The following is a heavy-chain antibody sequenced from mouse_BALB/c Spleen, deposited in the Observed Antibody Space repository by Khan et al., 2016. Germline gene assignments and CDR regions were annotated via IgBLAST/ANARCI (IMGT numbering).Heavy chain of an antibody. D-gene: IGHD2-10*02. J-gene: IGHJ4*01. Sequence: QIQLVQSGPELKKPGETVKISCKASGYTFTNYGVHWVKQAPGKGLKWMGWINTNTGAPTYAEEFKGRFAFSLETSASTAFLQSDNLKNEDTATYVWARWYGNYALDYWGQGTSVTVSS. CDR2: INTNTGAP. CDR3: ARWYGNYALDY. CDR1: GYTFTNYG. V-gene: IGHV9-3*02.